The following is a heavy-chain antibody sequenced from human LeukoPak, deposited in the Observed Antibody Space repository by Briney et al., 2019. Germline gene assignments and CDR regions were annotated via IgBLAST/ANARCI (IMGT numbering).Heavy chain of an antibody. CDR2: ISYGGST. V-gene: IGHV4-39*01. D-gene: IGHD2-21*01. CDR1: GGSISSNSNY. J-gene: IGHJ4*02. CDR3: ARQALWFFDH. Sequence: SETLSLTCTVSGGSISSNSNYWAWIRQPPGRGLEWIGSISYGGSTYYSPTLESRVTISVDTSKNQFSLRLSSVTAADTAVYYCARQALWFFDHWGQGTLVTVSS.